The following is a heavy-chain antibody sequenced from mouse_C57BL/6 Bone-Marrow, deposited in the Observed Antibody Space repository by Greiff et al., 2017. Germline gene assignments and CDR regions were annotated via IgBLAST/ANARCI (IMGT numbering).Heavy chain of an antibody. D-gene: IGHD1-1*01. V-gene: IGHV2-9-1*01. CDR3: APLANYAMDY. CDR1: GFSLTSYA. CDR2: IWTGGGT. Sequence: VQLQQSGPGLVAPSQSLSITCTVSGFSLTSYAISWVRQPPGKGLEWLGVIWTGGGTNYNSALKSKLSISKDNSKSQVFLKMNSLQTDDTARYYCAPLANYAMDYWGQGTSVTVSS. J-gene: IGHJ4*01.